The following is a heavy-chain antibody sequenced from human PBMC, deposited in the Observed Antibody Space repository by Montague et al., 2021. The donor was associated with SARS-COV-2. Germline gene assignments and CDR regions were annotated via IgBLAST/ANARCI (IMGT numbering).Heavy chain of an antibody. J-gene: IGHJ6*02. Sequence: SETLSLTCPVPFPGIVSWNSGAVRKSTRLNLSQSSNLYSVLCTKKNPSLKSRATISADTSKNQFSLTLSSMTAADTAVYYCARARGGTIFGVIGDYYGMDIWGQGTTVTVS. CDR3: ARARGGTIFGVIGDYYGMDI. CDR1: FPGIVSWN. D-gene: IGHD3-3*01. V-gene: IGHV4-59*01. CDR2: LYSVLCT.